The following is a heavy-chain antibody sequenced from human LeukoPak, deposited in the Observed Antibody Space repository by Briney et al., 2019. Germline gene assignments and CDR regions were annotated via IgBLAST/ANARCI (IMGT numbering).Heavy chain of an antibody. CDR1: GYTFTGYY. J-gene: IGHJ3*02. Sequence: ASVKVSCKASGYTFTGYYMHWVRQAPGQGLEWMGWINPNSGGTNYAQKFQGRVTMTRDTSISTAYMELRSLRSDDTAVYYCARRLDSYAFDIWGQGTMVTVSS. CDR2: INPNSGGT. D-gene: IGHD3-22*01. V-gene: IGHV1-2*02. CDR3: ARRLDSYAFDI.